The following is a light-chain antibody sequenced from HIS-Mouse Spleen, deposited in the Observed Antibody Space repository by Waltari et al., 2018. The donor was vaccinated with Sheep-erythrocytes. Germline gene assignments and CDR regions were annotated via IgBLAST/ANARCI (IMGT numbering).Light chain of an antibody. CDR3: CSYAGSYNHV. Sequence: QSALTRPRSVSGSPGQSVTIPCTGTSGDFGGYTYFSWYQQHQGKAPKLMISDVSKRPSGGPDRFSGSKSGNTASLTISGLQAEDEADYYCCSYAGSYNHVFATGTKVTVL. V-gene: IGLV2-11*01. CDR2: DVS. CDR1: SGDFGGYTY. J-gene: IGLJ1*01.